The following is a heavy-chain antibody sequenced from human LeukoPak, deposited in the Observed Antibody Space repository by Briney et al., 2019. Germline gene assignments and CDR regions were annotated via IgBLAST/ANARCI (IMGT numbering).Heavy chain of an antibody. Sequence: GESLKISCKGSGYSFTSYWIGWARQMPAKGLEWMGIIYPGDSDTRYSPSFQGQVSISADKSISTAYLQWSSLKASDTAMYYCARHPSGYSSGWYLYWGQGTLVTVSS. CDR2: IYPGDSDT. J-gene: IGHJ4*02. V-gene: IGHV5-51*01. CDR1: GYSFTSYW. CDR3: ARHPSGYSSGWYLY. D-gene: IGHD6-19*01.